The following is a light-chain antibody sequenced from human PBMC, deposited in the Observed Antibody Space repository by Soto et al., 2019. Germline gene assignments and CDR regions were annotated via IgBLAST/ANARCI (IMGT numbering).Light chain of an antibody. CDR3: EQSYSTRWT. Sequence: DIQMTQSPSSLSASVGDRVTITCRASQSISNYLNWYQQKPGKAPKLLIYGASSLQSGVPSRFSGSGSGTDFTLTISSLQPEDFATYYCEQSYSTRWTFGQGTKVDI. CDR1: QSISNY. V-gene: IGKV1-39*01. J-gene: IGKJ1*01. CDR2: GAS.